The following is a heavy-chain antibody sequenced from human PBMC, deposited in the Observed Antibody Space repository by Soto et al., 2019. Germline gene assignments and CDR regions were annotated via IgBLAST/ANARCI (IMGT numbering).Heavy chain of an antibody. D-gene: IGHD1-26*01. Sequence: ASVKVSCKASGYTFTSYGISWVRQAPGQGLEWMGWISAYNGNTNYTQKLQGRVTMTTDTSTSTAYMELRSLRSDDTAVYYCARFRIQIGKWELLPKGSDYYYGMDVWGQGTTVTVSS. V-gene: IGHV1-18*04. CDR2: ISAYNGNT. CDR3: ARFRIQIGKWELLPKGSDYYYGMDV. CDR1: GYTFTSYG. J-gene: IGHJ6*02.